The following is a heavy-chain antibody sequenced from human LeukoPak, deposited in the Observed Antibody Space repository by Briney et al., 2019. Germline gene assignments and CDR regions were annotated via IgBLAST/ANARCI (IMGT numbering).Heavy chain of an antibody. CDR3: ARQWGDCSCTSYYSAY. J-gene: IGHJ4*02. D-gene: IGHD2-2*01. CDR2: IYPGDSDT. V-gene: IGHV5-51*01. Sequence: GESLKISCKGSGYSFDCYWIAWVRQMPGKGLEWMGIIYPGDSDTRYSPSFQGQVTISADKFISTAYLQWSSLKASDTAIYYCARQWGDCSCTSYYSAYLGQRTTVTVSS. CDR1: GYSFDCYW.